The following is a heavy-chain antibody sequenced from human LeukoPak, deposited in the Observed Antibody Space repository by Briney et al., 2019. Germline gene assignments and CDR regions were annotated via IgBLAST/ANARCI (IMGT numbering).Heavy chain of an antibody. CDR3: ARSVVTANLFDY. CDR1: GGSFSGYY. D-gene: IGHD2-21*02. J-gene: IGHJ4*02. V-gene: IGHV4-34*01. CDR2: INHSGST. Sequence: SETLSLTCAVYGGSFSGYYWSWIRQPPGKGLEWIGEINHSGSTNYNPSLKSRATISVDTSKNQFSLKLSSVTAADTAVYYCARSVVTANLFDYWGQGTLVTVSS.